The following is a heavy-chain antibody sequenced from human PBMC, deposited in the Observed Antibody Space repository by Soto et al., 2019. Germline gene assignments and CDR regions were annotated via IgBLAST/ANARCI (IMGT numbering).Heavy chain of an antibody. D-gene: IGHD3-16*01. CDR2: IIPIFGTA. CDR3: ARDLMIKFGGTHHYCFHY. J-gene: IGHJ4*02. Sequence: GASVKVSCKASGGTFSSYAISWVRQAPGQGLEWMGGIIPIFGTANYAQKFQGRVTITADESTSTAYMELSSLRSEDTAVYYCARDLMIKFGGTHHYCFHYWGQGTLVTVSS. V-gene: IGHV1-69*13. CDR1: GGTFSSYA.